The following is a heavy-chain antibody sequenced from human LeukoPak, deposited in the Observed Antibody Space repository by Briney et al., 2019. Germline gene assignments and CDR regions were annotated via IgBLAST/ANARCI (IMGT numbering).Heavy chain of an antibody. V-gene: IGHV3-23*01. J-gene: IGHJ5*02. Sequence: GGSLRLSCAASGFTFSSYAMSWVRQAPGKGLEWVSTIGGSGVNTYYADSVKGRFTISRDNSKNTLHLQMNSLRAEDTAVYYCAKDGEAAAAPLNWFDPWGQGTLVAVSS. D-gene: IGHD6-13*01. CDR2: IGGSGVNT. CDR3: AKDGEAAAAPLNWFDP. CDR1: GFTFSSYA.